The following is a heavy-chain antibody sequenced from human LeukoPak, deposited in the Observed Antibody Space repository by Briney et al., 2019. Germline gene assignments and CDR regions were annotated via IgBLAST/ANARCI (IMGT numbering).Heavy chain of an antibody. J-gene: IGHJ6*04. Sequence: GGSLRLSCAASGFTFSSYGMHWVRQAPGKGLEWVAVISYDGSNKYYADSVKGRFTISRDNSKNTLYLQMNSLRAEDTAVYYCAKFQDTFHYYYGMDVWGKGTTATVSS. CDR1: GFTFSSYG. CDR2: ISYDGSNK. V-gene: IGHV3-30*18. D-gene: IGHD2-15*01. CDR3: AKFQDTFHYYYGMDV.